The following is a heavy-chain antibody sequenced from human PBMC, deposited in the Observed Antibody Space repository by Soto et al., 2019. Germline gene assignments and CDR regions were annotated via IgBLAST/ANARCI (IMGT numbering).Heavy chain of an antibody. J-gene: IGHJ5*02. CDR1: GGSISSGGYS. V-gene: IGHV4-30-2*01. Sequence: PSETLSLTCAVSGGSISSGGYSWSWIRQPPGKGLEWIGYIYHSGSTYYNPSLKSRVTISVDRSKNQFSLKLSSVTAADTAVYYCARGDYDFWSGHLRWFDPWGQGTLVTVSS. CDR2: IYHSGST. D-gene: IGHD3-3*01. CDR3: ARGDYDFWSGHLRWFDP.